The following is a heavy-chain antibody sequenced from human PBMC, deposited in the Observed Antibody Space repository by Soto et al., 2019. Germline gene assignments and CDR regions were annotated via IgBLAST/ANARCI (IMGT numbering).Heavy chain of an antibody. CDR1: GFTFSSYA. CDR2: ISGSGIST. CDR3: AKEYEYSSGWERIDY. V-gene: IGHV3-23*01. D-gene: IGHD6-19*01. J-gene: IGHJ4*02. Sequence: EVQLLESGGGLVQPGGSLRLSCAASGFTFSSYAMSWVRQAPGKGLEWVSAISGSGISTYFADSVKGRFTISRDNSKDTLYLQMNSLRAEDTAVYYCAKEYEYSSGWERIDYWGQGTLVTVSS.